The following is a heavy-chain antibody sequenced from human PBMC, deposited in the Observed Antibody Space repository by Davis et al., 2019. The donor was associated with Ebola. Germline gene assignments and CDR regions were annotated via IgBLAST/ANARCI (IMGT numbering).Heavy chain of an antibody. J-gene: IGHJ6*02. Sequence: SVKVSCKASGGTFSSYAISWVRQAPGQGLEWMGGIIPIFGTANYAQKFQGRVTITADKSTSTAYMELSSLRSEDTAVYYCARPMVTPYYYYGMDVWGQGTTVTVSS. CDR2: IIPIFGTA. CDR3: ARPMVTPYYYYGMDV. CDR1: GGTFSSYA. D-gene: IGHD5-18*01. V-gene: IGHV1-69*06.